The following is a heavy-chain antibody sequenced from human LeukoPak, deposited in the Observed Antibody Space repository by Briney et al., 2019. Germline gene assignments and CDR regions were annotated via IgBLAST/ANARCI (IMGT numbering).Heavy chain of an antibody. D-gene: IGHD3-9*01. V-gene: IGHV3-30*18. J-gene: IGHJ4*02. CDR1: GFTFKTYG. CDR3: AKEGGYDILTGYGLDY. Sequence: PGGSLRLSCAASGFTFKTYGMHWVRQAPGKGLEWVAVIIHDGSNKYYADSVKGRFTISRDNSKNTLYLQMNSLRAEDTAVYYCAKEGGYDILTGYGLDYWGQGTLVTVSS. CDR2: IIHDGSNK.